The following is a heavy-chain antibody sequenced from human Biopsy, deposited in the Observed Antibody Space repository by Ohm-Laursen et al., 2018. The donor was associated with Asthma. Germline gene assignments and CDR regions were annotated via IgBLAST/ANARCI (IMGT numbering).Heavy chain of an antibody. V-gene: IGHV3-30*18. CDR2: VSYDGGVA. CDR1: GLSAFTFNNFA. J-gene: IGHJ4*02. D-gene: IGHD3-3*01. CDR3: AKRRGYSDLTDFDH. Sequence: SLRLSCSASGLSAFTFNNFAMHWVRQAPGKGLEWVAVVSYDGGVAHYADSMKGRFTISRDNTKSTLYLQMNRLRTDDTAVYYCAKRRGYSDLTDFDHWGQGTLVTVSS.